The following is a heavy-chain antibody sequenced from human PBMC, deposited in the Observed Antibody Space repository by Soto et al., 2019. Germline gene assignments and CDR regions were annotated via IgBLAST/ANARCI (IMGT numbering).Heavy chain of an antibody. D-gene: IGHD6-19*01. J-gene: IGHJ4*02. CDR3: ARDKGCSTVVSGISQEGYFES. CDR2: IWYDGSNA. Sequence: QVQLVESGGGVVQPGRSLRLSCAASGFTFSIFGMHWVRQAPGKGLEWAAIIWYDGSNAYYADSVRGRFTISRDNSKNTVYLQMNSLRAEETAVYDCARDKGCSTVVSGISQEGYFESWGQGTLVTVSS. CDR1: GFTFSIFG. V-gene: IGHV3-33*01.